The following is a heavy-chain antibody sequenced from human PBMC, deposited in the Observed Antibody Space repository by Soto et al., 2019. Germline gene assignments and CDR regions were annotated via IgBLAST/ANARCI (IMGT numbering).Heavy chain of an antibody. V-gene: IGHV1-69*08. J-gene: IGHJ3*02. CDR1: GGTFSSYT. Sequence: QVQLVQSGAEVKKPGSSVKVSCKASGGTFSSYTISWVRQAPGQGLEWMGRIIPILGIANYAQKFQGRVTITADKPTSAAYMELSSLGSEDAAGYYCARELEQQLDDAFDIWGQGTMVTVSS. CDR2: IIPILGIA. D-gene: IGHD6-13*01. CDR3: ARELEQQLDDAFDI.